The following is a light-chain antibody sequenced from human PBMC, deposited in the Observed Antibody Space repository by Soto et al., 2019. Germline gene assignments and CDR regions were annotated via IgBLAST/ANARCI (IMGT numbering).Light chain of an antibody. Sequence: DIQMTQSPSSLSASVGDRVTITCQASQDIDNYLNWYQQKPGKAPKLLINDASNLETGVPSRFSGSGSWTHFTFTISSLQPEDIATYYCQQYDNLPTFGQGTKLEIK. V-gene: IGKV1-33*01. CDR3: QQYDNLPT. CDR1: QDIDNY. CDR2: DAS. J-gene: IGKJ2*01.